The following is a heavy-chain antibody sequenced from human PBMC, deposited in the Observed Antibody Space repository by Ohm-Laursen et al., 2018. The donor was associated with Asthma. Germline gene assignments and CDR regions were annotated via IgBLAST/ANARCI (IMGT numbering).Heavy chain of an antibody. Sequence: GSLRLSCAAPGFTFSSHAMSWVRQAPGKGLEWVSAISGSGGSTYYADSVKGRFTISRDNSKNTLYLQMHSLRGVDTAVYYCAKEVSGWGSFDYWGQGTLVTVSS. CDR2: ISGSGGST. V-gene: IGHV3-23*01. D-gene: IGHD6-19*01. J-gene: IGHJ4*02. CDR1: GFTFSSHA. CDR3: AKEVSGWGSFDY.